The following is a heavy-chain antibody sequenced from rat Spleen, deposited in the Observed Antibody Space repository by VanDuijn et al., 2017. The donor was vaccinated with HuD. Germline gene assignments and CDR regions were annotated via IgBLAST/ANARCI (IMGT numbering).Heavy chain of an antibody. CDR1: GFTFSRFP. V-gene: IGHV5-46*01. Sequence: EVQLVESGGGLVQPGRSLKLSCAASGFTFSRFPMAWVRQAPTKGLEWVATITHIGGSTYYRDSVKGRVTISRDNAKSNLYLQMESLRFEDTATYYCTGVAFDDWGQGVMVTVSS. J-gene: IGHJ2*01. CDR2: ITHIGGST. CDR3: TGVAFDD.